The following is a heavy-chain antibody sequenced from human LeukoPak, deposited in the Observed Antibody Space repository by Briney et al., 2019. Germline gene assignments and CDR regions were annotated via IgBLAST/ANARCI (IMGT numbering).Heavy chain of an antibody. CDR3: ATLAYGEQFDY. V-gene: IGHV3-23*01. D-gene: IGHD4-17*01. J-gene: IGHJ4*02. CDR1: GFIFSTYA. CDR2: ISGSGGTT. Sequence: PGGSLRLSCAASGFIFSTYALSWVRQAPGKGLEWVSSISGSGGTTNYADSVKGRFTISRDNSKNTLYLQMNSLRAEDTAVYYCATLAYGEQFDYWGQGTLVTVSS.